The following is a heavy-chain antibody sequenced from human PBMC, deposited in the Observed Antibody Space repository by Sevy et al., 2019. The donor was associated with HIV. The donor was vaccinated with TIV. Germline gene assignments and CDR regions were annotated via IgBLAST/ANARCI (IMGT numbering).Heavy chain of an antibody. V-gene: IGHV1-18*01. CDR3: ARDRYYDFWGGYYRVWRFDY. J-gene: IGHJ4*02. Sequence: SSVKVSCKASGYTFTSYVISWVRQAPGQGLEWMGWISAYNGNTNYAQTLQGRVTMTTDTSTSPAYMELRSLRSDDTAVYYCARDRYYDFWGGYYRVWRFDYWGQGTLVTVSS. CDR1: GYTFTSYV. D-gene: IGHD3-3*01. CDR2: ISAYNGNT.